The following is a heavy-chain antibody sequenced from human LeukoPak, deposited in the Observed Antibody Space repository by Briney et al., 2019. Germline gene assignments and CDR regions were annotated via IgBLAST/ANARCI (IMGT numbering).Heavy chain of an antibody. CDR1: GFTFRSHD. CDR3: VTAGSRGLAFDI. Sequence: VGSLRLSCAASGFTFRSHDMSWVRQAPGKGLEWVSGISVSGGSTFYADSVKGGFTISRDDSKNTLYLQMNGLRVGDTPVYYVVTAGSRGLAFDIWGQGTMVTVSS. J-gene: IGHJ3*02. V-gene: IGHV3-23*01. CDR2: ISVSGGST.